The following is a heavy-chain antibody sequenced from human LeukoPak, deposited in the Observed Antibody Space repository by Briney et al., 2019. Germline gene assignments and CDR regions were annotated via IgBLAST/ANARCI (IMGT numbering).Heavy chain of an antibody. Sequence: GGSLRLSCAASGFTFSSYSMNWVRQVPGKGLEWVSYISGSSSTIYYADSVKGRFTISRDNAKNSLYLQMNSQRAEDTAVYYCARGSGSYGYWGQGTLVTVSS. CDR1: GFTFSSYS. V-gene: IGHV3-48*04. J-gene: IGHJ4*02. D-gene: IGHD1-26*01. CDR2: ISGSSSTI. CDR3: ARGSGSYGY.